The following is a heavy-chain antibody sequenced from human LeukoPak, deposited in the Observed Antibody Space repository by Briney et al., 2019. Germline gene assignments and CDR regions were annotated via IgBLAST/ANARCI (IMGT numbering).Heavy chain of an antibody. Sequence: PGGSPRLSCAASGFSFSTFGMHWVRQTPGKGLEWVSHISKDESNKYYADSVKGRFTISRDTSKNTLFLQMNSLRVEDTAVYYCAKDNPVLEYWGQGTLVTVSS. CDR2: ISKDESNK. CDR3: AKDNPVLEY. J-gene: IGHJ4*02. CDR1: GFSFSTFG. V-gene: IGHV3-30*18.